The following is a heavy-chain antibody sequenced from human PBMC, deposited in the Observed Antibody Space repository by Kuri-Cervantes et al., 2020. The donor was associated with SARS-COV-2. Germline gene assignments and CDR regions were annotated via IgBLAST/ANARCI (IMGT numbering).Heavy chain of an antibody. V-gene: IGHV3-53*01. CDR1: GFTVSSNY. Sequence: GESLKISCAASGFTVSSNYMSWVRQAPGKGLEWVSVIYSGGSIYYADSVKGRFTISRDNAKNSLYLQMNSLRAEDTAVYYCARVRGDYAPDYYYYYGMDVWGQGTTVTVSS. CDR2: IYSGGSI. J-gene: IGHJ6*02. D-gene: IGHD4-17*01. CDR3: ARVRGDYAPDYYYYYGMDV.